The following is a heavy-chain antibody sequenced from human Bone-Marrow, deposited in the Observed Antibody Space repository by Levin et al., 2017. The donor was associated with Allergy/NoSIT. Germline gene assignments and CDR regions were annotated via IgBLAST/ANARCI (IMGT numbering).Heavy chain of an antibody. V-gene: IGHV3-72*01. CDR1: GFTFSDHY. J-gene: IGHJ6*02. Sequence: GGSLRLSCAASGFTFSDHYMDWVRQAPGKGLEWIGRIRDKPNSYTTEYAASVKGRFSVSRDDSMNSLYLQMNSLKTEDTAVYYCARGSSRHFPGYYHAMDVWGQGTTVTVSS. CDR3: ARGSSRHFPGYYHAMDV. D-gene: IGHD3-3*02. CDR2: IRDKPNSYTT.